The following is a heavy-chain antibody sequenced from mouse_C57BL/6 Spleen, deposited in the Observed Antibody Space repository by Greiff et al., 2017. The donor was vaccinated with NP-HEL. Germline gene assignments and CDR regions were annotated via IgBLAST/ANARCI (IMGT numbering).Heavy chain of an antibody. V-gene: IGHV5-4*01. CDR3: ARDRYGSSWAY. D-gene: IGHD1-1*01. CDR2: ISDGGSYT. Sequence: EVKLVESGGGLVKPGGSLKLSCAASGFTFSSYAMSWVRQTPEKRLEWVATISDGGSYTYYPDNVKGRFTISRDNAKNNLYLQMSHLKSEDTAMYYCARDRYGSSWAYWGQGTLVTVSA. CDR1: GFTFSSYA. J-gene: IGHJ3*01.